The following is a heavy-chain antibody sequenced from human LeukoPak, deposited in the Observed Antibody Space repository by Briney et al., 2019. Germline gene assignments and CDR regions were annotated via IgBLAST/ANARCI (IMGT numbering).Heavy chain of an antibody. Sequence: GGSLRLSCAASGFTFSNGWMSWVRQVPGKGLGWVGRIKSKSERGTTDYAAPVKGRFTIARDGSTNTVYLHMNSLKPEDTAVYFCTSNLYCSTSRCYTLDNWGQGTLVAVSP. V-gene: IGHV3-15*01. CDR2: IKSKSERGTT. CDR3: TSNLYCSTSRCYTLDN. D-gene: IGHD2-2*02. CDR1: GFTFSNGW. J-gene: IGHJ4*02.